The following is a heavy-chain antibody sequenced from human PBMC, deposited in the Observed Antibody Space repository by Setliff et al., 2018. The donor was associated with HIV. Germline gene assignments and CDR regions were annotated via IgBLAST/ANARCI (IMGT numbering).Heavy chain of an antibody. Sequence: PGESLKISCQASGYSFTTLWIAWVRQMLGKGLEWMGMVFPDDSDTRYSPSFQGQVSMSADKSINTAYLQWSSLKASDTAVYYCARSMGFKATTRLDFWGPGTLVTVSS. V-gene: IGHV5-51*01. D-gene: IGHD3-10*01. CDR1: GYSFTTLW. CDR2: VFPDDSDT. CDR3: ARSMGFKATTRLDF. J-gene: IGHJ4*02.